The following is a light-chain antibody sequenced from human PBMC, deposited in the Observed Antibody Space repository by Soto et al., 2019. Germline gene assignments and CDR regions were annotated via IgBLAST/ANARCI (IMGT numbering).Light chain of an antibody. V-gene: IGLV1-47*01. CDR1: SSNIGSNY. Sequence: QSVLTQPPSVSGTPGQTVSISCSGSSSNIGSNYVYWYQHVPGTAPQLVIYKNNERPSGAPGGVSGSKSGTTASLAVSGLRSDDEADYYCASWDDSLSSVVFGGGTKLTVL. CDR2: KNN. J-gene: IGLJ3*02. CDR3: ASWDDSLSSVV.